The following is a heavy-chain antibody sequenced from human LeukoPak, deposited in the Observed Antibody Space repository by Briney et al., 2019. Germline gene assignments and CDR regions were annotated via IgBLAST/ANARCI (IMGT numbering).Heavy chain of an antibody. CDR1: GFTFSSSW. Sequence: GGSLRLSCAASGFTFSSSWMAWVRQTPGKGLEWVGNINQAGSDKNYVDSVKGRFTISRDNGKNSLYLQMNSLRAEDTALYYCARDYYTSGSHWGQGTLVIVSS. V-gene: IGHV3-7*01. J-gene: IGHJ4*02. CDR3: ARDYYTSGSH. CDR2: INQAGSDK. D-gene: IGHD3-10*01.